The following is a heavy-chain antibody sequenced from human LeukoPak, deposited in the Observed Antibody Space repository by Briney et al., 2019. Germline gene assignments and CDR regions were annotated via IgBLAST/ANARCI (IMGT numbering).Heavy chain of an antibody. CDR2: IHEDGSDK. CDR1: GFTFGSYW. J-gene: IGHJ3*02. V-gene: IGHV3-7*05. D-gene: IGHD5-24*01. CDR3: ARTLRLHTPRAFDI. Sequence: PGGSLRLSCVVSGFTFGSYWVNWVRQAPGRGLEWVANIHEDGSDKYYVDSVKGRFTISGDNAKNSLYLQMNSLRAEDTAVYYCARTLRLHTPRAFDIWGQGTMVTVSS.